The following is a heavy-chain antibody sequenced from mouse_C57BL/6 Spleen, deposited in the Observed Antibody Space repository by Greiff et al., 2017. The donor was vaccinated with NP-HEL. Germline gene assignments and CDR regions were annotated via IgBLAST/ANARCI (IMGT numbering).Heavy chain of an antibody. Sequence: QVQLQQSGAELVRPGTSVKVSCKASGYAFTNYLIEWVKQRPGQGLEWIGVINPGSGGTNYNEKFKGKATLTADKSSSTAYMQLSSLTSEDSAVYFCAREVTTRAMDYWGQGTSVTVSS. J-gene: IGHJ4*01. CDR2: INPGSGGT. CDR1: GYAFTNYL. CDR3: AREVTTRAMDY. V-gene: IGHV1-54*01. D-gene: IGHD1-1*01.